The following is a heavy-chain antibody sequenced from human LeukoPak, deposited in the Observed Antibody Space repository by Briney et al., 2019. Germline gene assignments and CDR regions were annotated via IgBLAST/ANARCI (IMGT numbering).Heavy chain of an antibody. J-gene: IGHJ4*02. CDR3: TRVTIISGYWMDFDT. V-gene: IGHV4-59*01. CDR2: IYYSGHT. CDR1: NSSFTTYY. D-gene: IGHD3-22*01. Sequence: PSETLSPTCSVSNSSFTTYYWSWFRQPPGKGLEWIGFIYYSGHTNYNPSLKSRVALSIDTSKNQFTLNLRSVTAADTAMYYCTRVTIISGYWMDFDTWGQGTPVTVSS.